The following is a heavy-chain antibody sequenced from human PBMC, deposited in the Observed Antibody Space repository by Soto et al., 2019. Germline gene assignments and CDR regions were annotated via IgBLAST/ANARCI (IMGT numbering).Heavy chain of an antibody. J-gene: IGHJ4*02. Sequence: QLQLVQSGAEVKKPGASMKVSCKASGYTFTGYYMHWLLQAPGQGLEWMGWINPNSGGTNYAQKFQGWVTMTRDTSISRAYMELSRLRSDDTAGYYCARDARGDETPMDYWGQGTLITVSS. CDR3: ARDARGDETPMDY. V-gene: IGHV1-2*04. CDR1: GYTFTGYY. D-gene: IGHD3-10*01. CDR2: INPNSGGT.